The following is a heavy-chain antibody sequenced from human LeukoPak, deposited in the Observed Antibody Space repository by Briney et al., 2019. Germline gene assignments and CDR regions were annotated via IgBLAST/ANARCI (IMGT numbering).Heavy chain of an antibody. CDR3: TTDLGQNY. Sequence: GRSLRLSCAASGFTFSNAWMSWVRQAPGKGLEWVGSIKSKTDGGTTDYAAPVKGRFTISRDDSKNTRYLQRDSLKTEDTAVYYCTTDLGQNYWGQRTLVTVSS. J-gene: IGHJ4*02. CDR2: IKSKTDGGTT. V-gene: IGHV3-15*01. CDR1: GFTFSNAW.